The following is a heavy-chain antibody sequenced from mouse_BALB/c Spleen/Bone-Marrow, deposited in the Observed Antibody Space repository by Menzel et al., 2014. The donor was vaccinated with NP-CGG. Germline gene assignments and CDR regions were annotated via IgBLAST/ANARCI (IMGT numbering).Heavy chain of an antibody. CDR2: IRNKANGYTT. CDR1: GFTFTDYY. D-gene: IGHD2-4*01. V-gene: IGHV7-3*02. J-gene: IGHJ1*01. Sequence: EVKLVESGGGLVQPGGSLRLSCATSGFTFTDYYMSWVRQPPGKALEWLGFIRNKANGYTTEYSASVKGRFTISRDNSQGILYLQMNTLRAEDSATYYCARDINYDIYWYFDVWGAGTTVTVSS. CDR3: ARDINYDIYWYFDV.